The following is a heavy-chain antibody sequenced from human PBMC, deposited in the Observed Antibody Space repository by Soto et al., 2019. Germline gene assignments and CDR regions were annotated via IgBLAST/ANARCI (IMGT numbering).Heavy chain of an antibody. CDR2: IYHSGST. CDR3: ARAPYYYDSSSFDY. J-gene: IGHJ4*02. D-gene: IGHD3-22*01. V-gene: IGHV4-30-2*01. Sequence: SETLSLTCAVSGGSISSGGYSWSWIRQPPGKGLEWIGYIYHSGSTYYNPSLKSRVTISVDRSKNQFSLKLSSVTAADTAVYYCARAPYYYDSSSFDYWGQGTLVTVSS. CDR1: GGSISSGGYS.